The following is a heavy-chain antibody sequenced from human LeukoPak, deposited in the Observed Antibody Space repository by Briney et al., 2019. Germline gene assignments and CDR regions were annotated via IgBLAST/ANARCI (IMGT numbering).Heavy chain of an antibody. Sequence: GGSLRLSCAASGFTFSSYWMSWVRQAPGKGLEWVANIKKDGSEKYYVDSVKGRFTISRDNAKNSLYLQMNSLRAEDTAVYYCARASWFGELSSFDLGYWGQGTLVTVSS. J-gene: IGHJ4*02. CDR3: ARASWFGELSSFDLGY. CDR2: IKKDGSEK. CDR1: GFTFSSYW. D-gene: IGHD3-10*01. V-gene: IGHV3-7*01.